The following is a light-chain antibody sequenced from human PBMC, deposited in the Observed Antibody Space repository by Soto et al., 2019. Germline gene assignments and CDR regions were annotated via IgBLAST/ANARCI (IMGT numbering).Light chain of an antibody. Sequence: DIQMTQSPSTLSASVGDRVTITCRASQSISSRLAWYQQKPGKAPKLLMIDVSSLESGVPSTFSGSGSGTEFTLTINRLQPDDFATYYCQQYYHGWTFGQGTKVEIK. CDR3: QQYYHGWT. J-gene: IGKJ1*01. CDR2: DVS. CDR1: QSISSR. V-gene: IGKV1-5*01.